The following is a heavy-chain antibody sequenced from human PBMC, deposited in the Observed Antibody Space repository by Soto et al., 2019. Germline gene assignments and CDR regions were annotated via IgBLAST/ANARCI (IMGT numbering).Heavy chain of an antibody. CDR1: GFTFSSYA. CDR2: ISGSGGST. CDR3: AKDNIVTMIVVVINPSFDY. J-gene: IGHJ4*02. V-gene: IGHV3-23*01. D-gene: IGHD3-22*01. Sequence: LRLSCAASGFTFSSYAMSWVRQAPGKGLEWVSAISGSGGSTYYADSVKGRFTISRDNSKNTLYLQMNSLRAEDTAVYYCAKDNIVTMIVVVINPSFDYWGQGTLVTVSS.